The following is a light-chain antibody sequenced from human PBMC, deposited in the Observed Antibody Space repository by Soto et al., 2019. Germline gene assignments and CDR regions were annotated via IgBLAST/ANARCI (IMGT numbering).Light chain of an antibody. CDR2: NDG. Sequence: SYELTQPPSVSVAPGKTARITCGGNNIGSKSVHCYQQKPGQAPVVVIYNDGDRPSGIPERFSGSNSGNTATLTISRVEAGDEDDYHCQVWDSSSDYWVFGGGTKVTVL. CDR3: QVWDSSSDYWV. CDR1: NIGSKS. J-gene: IGLJ3*02. V-gene: IGLV3-21*04.